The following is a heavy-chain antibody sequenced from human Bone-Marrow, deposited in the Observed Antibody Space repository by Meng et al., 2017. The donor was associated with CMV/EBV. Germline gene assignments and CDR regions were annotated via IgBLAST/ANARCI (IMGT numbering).Heavy chain of an antibody. J-gene: IGHJ6*02. V-gene: IGHV3-11*01. CDR2: ISSSGSTI. CDR3: ARTLCSSTSCYKYYYYGMDV. D-gene: IGHD2-2*02. CDR1: GFTFSDYY. Sequence: GGSLRLSCAASGFTFSDYYMSWIRQAPGKGLEWVSYISSSGSTIYYADSVKGRFTISRDNAKNSLYQQMNSLRAEDTAVYYCARTLCSSTSCYKYYYYGMDVWGQGTTVTVSS.